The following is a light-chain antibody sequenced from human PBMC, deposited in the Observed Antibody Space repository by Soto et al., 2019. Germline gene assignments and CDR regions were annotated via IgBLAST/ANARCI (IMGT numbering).Light chain of an antibody. CDR2: EVR. CDR3: SSYTTTSTLV. CDR1: NRDVGSYNL. Sequence: QSVLTNPASLSGSPGQSITIACTGTNRDVGSYNLVSWYQQRPGEAPKLIISEVRNRPSVISYRFTGSKSGNTASLTISGLQAEDEADYYCSSYTTTSTLVFGGGTKVTVL. J-gene: IGLJ3*02. V-gene: IGLV2-14*01.